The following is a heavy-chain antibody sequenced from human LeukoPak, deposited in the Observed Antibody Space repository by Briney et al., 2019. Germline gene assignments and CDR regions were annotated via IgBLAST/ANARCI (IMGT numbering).Heavy chain of an antibody. J-gene: IGHJ4*02. V-gene: IGHV3-15*01. Sequence: PGGSLRLSCAASGFTFSNAWMSWVRQAPGKGLEWVGRIKSKTDGGTTDYAAPVKGRFTISRDDSKNTLYLQMNSLKTEDTAVYHCTTAAVAAEWPFDYWGQGTLVTVSS. CDR2: IKSKTDGGTT. D-gene: IGHD6-19*01. CDR1: GFTFSNAW. CDR3: TTAAVAAEWPFDY.